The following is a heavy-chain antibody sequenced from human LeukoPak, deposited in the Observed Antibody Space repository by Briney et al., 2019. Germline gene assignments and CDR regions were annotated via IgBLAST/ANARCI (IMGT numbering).Heavy chain of an antibody. CDR2: IYTTGNT. CDR1: GGSMSSYY. D-gene: IGHD1-7*01. Sequence: SETLSLTCSISGGSMSSYYWSWIRQPAGKGLEWIGRIYTTGNTNYNPSLKSRVTISVDTSKNQFSLKLDSVTAADTAVYYCARGIGTINFDYWGQGVLVTVSS. V-gene: IGHV4-4*07. J-gene: IGHJ4*02. CDR3: ARGIGTINFDY.